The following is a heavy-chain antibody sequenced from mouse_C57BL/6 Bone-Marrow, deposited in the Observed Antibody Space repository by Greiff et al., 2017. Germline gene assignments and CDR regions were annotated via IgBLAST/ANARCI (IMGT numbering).Heavy chain of an antibody. CDR2: IDPSDRYT. D-gene: IGHD1-1*01. CDR3: AREGGNYYGSRRYWYFDV. Sequence: QVQLQQPGAELVKPGASVKLSCKASGYTFTSYWMQWVKQRPGQGLEWIGEIDPSDRYTNYNQKFKGKATLTVDTSSSTAYMQLSSLTSEDSAVYYCAREGGNYYGSRRYWYFDVWGTGTTVTVSA. V-gene: IGHV1-50*01. J-gene: IGHJ1*03. CDR1: GYTFTSYW.